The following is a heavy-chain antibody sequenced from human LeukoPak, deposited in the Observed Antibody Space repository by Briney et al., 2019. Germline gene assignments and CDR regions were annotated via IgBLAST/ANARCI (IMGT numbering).Heavy chain of an antibody. CDR1: GGSISSYY. D-gene: IGHD2-2*01. J-gene: IGHJ4*02. CDR3: ARGARGYCSSTSCEGFDY. Sequence: SETLSLTCTVSGGSISSYYWIWIRQPAGKGLEWIGRIHSTGSNTYNPSLKSRVTTSVDTSKNQFSLKLSSVTAADTAVYYCARGARGYCSSTSCEGFDYWGQGALVTVSS. V-gene: IGHV4-4*07. CDR2: IHSTGSN.